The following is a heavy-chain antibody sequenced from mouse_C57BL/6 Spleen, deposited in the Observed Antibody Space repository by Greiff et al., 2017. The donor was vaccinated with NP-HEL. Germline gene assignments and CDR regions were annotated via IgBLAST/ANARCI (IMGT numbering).Heavy chain of an antibody. J-gene: IGHJ4*01. CDR3: ARGIYDGYYDAMDY. Sequence: QVQLKESGPELVKPGASVKISCKASGYSFTSYYIHWVKQRPGQGLEWIGWIYPGSGNTKYNEKFKGKATLTADTSSSTAYMQLSSLTSEDSAVYYCARGIYDGYYDAMDYWGQGTSVTVSS. V-gene: IGHV1-66*01. CDR1: GYSFTSYY. CDR2: IYPGSGNT. D-gene: IGHD2-3*01.